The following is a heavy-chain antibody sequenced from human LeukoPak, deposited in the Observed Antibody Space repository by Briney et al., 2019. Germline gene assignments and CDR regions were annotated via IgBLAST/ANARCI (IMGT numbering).Heavy chain of an antibody. D-gene: IGHD5-18*01. CDR3: ARDEDTALGDV. V-gene: IGHV3-48*01. Sequence: GGSLRLSCAASGFTFSSYSMNWVRQAPGKGLEWVSYISSSSSTIYYADSVKGRFTISRDNAKNSLYLQMNSLRAEDTAVYYCARDEDTALGDVCGPGTTVTVSS. CDR2: ISSSSSTI. J-gene: IGHJ6*02. CDR1: GFTFSSYS.